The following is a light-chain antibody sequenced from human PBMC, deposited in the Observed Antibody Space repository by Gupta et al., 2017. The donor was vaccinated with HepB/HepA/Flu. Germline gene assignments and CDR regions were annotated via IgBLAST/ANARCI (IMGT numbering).Light chain of an antibody. J-gene: IGLJ3*02. CDR2: GSN. V-gene: IGLV1-44*01. Sequence: QSVLTQPPSASGTPGQRVNISCSGSSSNIGTETVNWYQQVPGTAPKLLIYGSNQRPSGVPARFSGSRSGTAASLSISGLQSEDEASYYCAAWDDSLNALVFGGGTKLTVL. CDR3: AAWDDSLNALV. CDR1: SSNIGTET.